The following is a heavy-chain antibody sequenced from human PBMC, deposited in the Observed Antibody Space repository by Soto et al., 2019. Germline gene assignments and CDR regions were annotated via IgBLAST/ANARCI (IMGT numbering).Heavy chain of an antibody. D-gene: IGHD4-17*01. J-gene: IGHJ4*02. Sequence: GASVKVSCKASGYTFTSYYMHWVRQAPGQGLEWMGIINPSGGSTSYAQKFQGRVTMTRDTSTSTVYMELSSLRSEDTAVYYCARVPDFGDYDYYFDYWGQGTLVTVSS. CDR1: GYTFTSYY. CDR3: ARVPDFGDYDYYFDY. CDR2: INPSGGST. V-gene: IGHV1-46*01.